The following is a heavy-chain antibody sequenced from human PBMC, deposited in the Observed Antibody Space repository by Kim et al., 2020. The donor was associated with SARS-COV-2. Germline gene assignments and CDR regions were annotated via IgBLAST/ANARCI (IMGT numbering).Heavy chain of an antibody. V-gene: IGHV4-31*03. CDR3: ASFNWNGPFDY. J-gene: IGHJ4*02. Sequence: SETLSLTCSVSGGSISSGGYYWSWIRQHPGKGLEWIGYIYYTGSTYYSPSLKSRVTMSVDTSKNQFSLKLTSVTAADTAVYYCASFNWNGPFDYWGQGTLVTVSS. CDR1: GGSISSGGYY. D-gene: IGHD1-20*01. CDR2: IYYTGST.